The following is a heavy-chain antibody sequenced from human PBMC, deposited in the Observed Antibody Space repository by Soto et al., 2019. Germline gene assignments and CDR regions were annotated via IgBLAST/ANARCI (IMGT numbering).Heavy chain of an antibody. CDR3: AREGKGDYDFWSGYSVRDAFDI. D-gene: IGHD3-3*01. Sequence: ASVMVSCKASGYTFTSYGISWVRQAPGQGLEWMGWISAYNGNTNYAQKLQGRVTMTTDTSTSTAYMELRSLRSDDTAVYYCAREGKGDYDFWSGYSVRDAFDIWGQGTMVTVSS. V-gene: IGHV1-18*01. CDR2: ISAYNGNT. CDR1: GYTFTSYG. J-gene: IGHJ3*02.